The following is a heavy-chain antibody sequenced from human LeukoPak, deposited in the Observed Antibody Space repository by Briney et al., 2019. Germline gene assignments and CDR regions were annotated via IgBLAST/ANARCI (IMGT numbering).Heavy chain of an antibody. CDR2: FSTYNGDT. CDR3: AIGQGVITWGGADVYDV. J-gene: IGHJ3*01. Sequence: ASVKVSCKASGYTFTNYGINWVRQAPGQRPEWMGWFSTYNGDTKYAQKRKGRVTLTADTLTSTAYMELRTLISDDTATYYCAIGQGVITWGGADVYDVWGQGTTVIVSS. CDR1: GYTFTNYG. D-gene: IGHD3-16*01. V-gene: IGHV1-18*01.